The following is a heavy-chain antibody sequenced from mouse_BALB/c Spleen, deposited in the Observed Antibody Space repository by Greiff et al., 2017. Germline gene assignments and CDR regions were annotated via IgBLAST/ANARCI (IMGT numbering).Heavy chain of an antibody. V-gene: IGHV5-17*02. CDR1: GFTFSSFG. J-gene: IGHJ4*01. CDR3: ARSYGNYEGYYAMDY. D-gene: IGHD2-1*01. CDR2: ISSGSSTI. Sequence: DVHLVESGGGLVQPGGSRKLSCAASGFTFSSFGMHWVRQAPEKGLEWVAYISSGSSTIYYADTVKGRFTISRDNPKNTLFLQMTSLRSEDTAMYYCARSYGNYEGYYAMDYWGQGTSVTVSS.